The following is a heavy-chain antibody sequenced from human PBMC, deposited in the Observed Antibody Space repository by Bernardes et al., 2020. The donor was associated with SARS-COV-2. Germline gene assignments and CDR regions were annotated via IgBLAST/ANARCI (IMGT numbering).Heavy chain of an antibody. Sequence: ASVKVSCKASGYTFTSYAMHWVRQAPGQRLEWMGWINAGNGNTKYSQKFQGRVTITRDTSASTAYMELSSLRSEDTAVYYCARDGWNFDWLLYVTNYYGMDVWGQGTTVTVSS. CDR2: INAGNGNT. J-gene: IGHJ6*02. V-gene: IGHV1-3*01. D-gene: IGHD3-9*01. CDR3: ARDGWNFDWLLYVTNYYGMDV. CDR1: GYTFTSYA.